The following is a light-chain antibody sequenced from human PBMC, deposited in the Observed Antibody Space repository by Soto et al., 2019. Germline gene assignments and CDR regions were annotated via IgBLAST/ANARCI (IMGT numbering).Light chain of an antibody. Sequence: DIQMTQSPSTLSASIGDRVTITCRASQSISGWLAWYQQKPGKGPELLIYDASTLETGVPSRFSGSGSGTQFTLTISGLQPDDFATYYCQQYNSFSHTFGQGTKVDIK. V-gene: IGKV1-5*01. J-gene: IGKJ2*01. CDR2: DAS. CDR3: QQYNSFSHT. CDR1: QSISGW.